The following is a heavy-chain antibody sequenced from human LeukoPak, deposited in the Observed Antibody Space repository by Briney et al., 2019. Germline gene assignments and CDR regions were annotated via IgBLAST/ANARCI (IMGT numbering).Heavy chain of an antibody. Sequence: GGSLRLSCAASGFILSTYVMSWVRQAPGKGLEWVSTISSSGGYTYFADSVKGRFTISRDNAKNTLYLQMNSLRAEDTVVYYCARGGSYSHNAFDIWGQGTMVTVSS. V-gene: IGHV3-23*01. D-gene: IGHD3-10*01. CDR2: ISSSGGYT. CDR1: GFILSTYV. J-gene: IGHJ3*02. CDR3: ARGGSYSHNAFDI.